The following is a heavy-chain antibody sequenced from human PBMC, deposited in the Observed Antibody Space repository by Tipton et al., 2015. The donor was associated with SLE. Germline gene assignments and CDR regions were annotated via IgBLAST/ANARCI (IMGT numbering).Heavy chain of an antibody. CDR1: GGSISSYY. V-gene: IGHV4-59*07. J-gene: IGHJ5*02. Sequence: TLSLTCTVSGGSISSYYWSWIRQPPGKGLEWIGYIYYSGSTNYNPSLKSRVTISVDTSKNQFSLKLSPVTAADTAVYYCARLEDPFGIFGVPKGWFDPWGQGTLVTVSS. D-gene: IGHD3-3*02. CDR3: ARLEDPFGIFGVPKGWFDP. CDR2: IYYSGST.